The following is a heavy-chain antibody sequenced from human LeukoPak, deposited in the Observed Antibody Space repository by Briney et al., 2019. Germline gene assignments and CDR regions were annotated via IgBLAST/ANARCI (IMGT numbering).Heavy chain of an antibody. J-gene: IGHJ5*01. CDR1: GDSFRSYY. D-gene: IGHD3-3*01. Sequence: SETLSLTCTVSGDSFRSYYWSWIRQPPGKGLEWIGYIYYSGSTNYNPSLKSRVTISVVTSKNQFSLKLNSVTAADTAVYYCARGRNLEWFDYWGQGTLVTVSS. CDR3: ARGRNLEWFDY. V-gene: IGHV4-59*01. CDR2: IYYSGST.